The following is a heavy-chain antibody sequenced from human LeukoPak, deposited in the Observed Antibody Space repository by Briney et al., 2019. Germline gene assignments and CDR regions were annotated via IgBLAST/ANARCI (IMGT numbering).Heavy chain of an antibody. CDR1: GGSFSGYY. D-gene: IGHD6-19*01. V-gene: IGHV4-34*01. CDR3: ARMKRLVRSPSFDY. J-gene: IGHJ4*02. Sequence: SETLSLTCAVYGGSFSGYYWSWIRQPPGKGLEWIGEINHSGSTNYNPSLKSRVTISVDTPKNQFSLKLSSVTAADTAVYYCARMKRLVRSPSFDYWGQGTLVTVSS. CDR2: INHSGST.